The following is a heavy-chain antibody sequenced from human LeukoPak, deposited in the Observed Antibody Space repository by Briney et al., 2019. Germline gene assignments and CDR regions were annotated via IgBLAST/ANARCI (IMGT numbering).Heavy chain of an antibody. CDR3: ARVAGGSGSYRRWGAFDI. J-gene: IGHJ3*02. V-gene: IGHV1-69*06. CDR1: GGTFSSYA. D-gene: IGHD3-10*01. CDR2: IIPIFGTA. Sequence: ASVKVSCKASGGTFSSYAISWVRQAPGQGLEWMGGIIPIFGTANYAQKFQGRVTITADKSTSTAYMELSSLRSEDTAVYYCARVAGGSGSYRRWGAFDIWGQGTMVTVSS.